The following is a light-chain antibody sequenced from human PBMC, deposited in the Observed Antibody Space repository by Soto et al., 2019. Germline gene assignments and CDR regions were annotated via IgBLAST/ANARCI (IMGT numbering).Light chain of an antibody. V-gene: IGKV1-5*01. Sequence: DIQMTQSPSTLSASVGDRVTITCRASQRISRWLAWYQHKPGNAPKLLVFDASSSESGVPSRFSGSGSETEFTLTISRLQPDDFATYYCQQYDSYPFTFGPGTKVEIK. CDR3: QQYDSYPFT. CDR2: DAS. CDR1: QRISRW. J-gene: IGKJ3*01.